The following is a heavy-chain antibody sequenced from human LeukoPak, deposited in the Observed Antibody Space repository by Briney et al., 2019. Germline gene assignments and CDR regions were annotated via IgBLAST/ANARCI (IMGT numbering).Heavy chain of an antibody. CDR3: ARRYYYGSGSYYPNDY. Sequence: ASVKVSCKASGYTFTSYDINWVRQATGQGLEWMGWMNPNSGNTGYAQKFQGRVTMTRNTSISTAYMELSSLRSEDTAVYYCARRYYYGSGSYYPNDYWGPGTLVTVSS. V-gene: IGHV1-8*01. J-gene: IGHJ4*02. CDR1: GYTFTSYD. D-gene: IGHD3-10*01. CDR2: MNPNSGNT.